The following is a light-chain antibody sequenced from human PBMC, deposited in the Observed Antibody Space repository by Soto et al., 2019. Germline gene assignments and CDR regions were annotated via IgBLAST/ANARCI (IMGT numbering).Light chain of an antibody. V-gene: IGKV3-20*01. CDR3: QQFGSSPLFT. J-gene: IGKJ3*01. CDR1: QSVSSSY. CDR2: VAS. Sequence: EIVFTQSPGTLSLCPGERATLSCRASQSVSSSYLACYQQKPGQAPRLLIYVASSRATGIPARFSGSGSGTDSTLTISRLETEDFAGYYCQQFGSSPLFTFGPGTKVYVK.